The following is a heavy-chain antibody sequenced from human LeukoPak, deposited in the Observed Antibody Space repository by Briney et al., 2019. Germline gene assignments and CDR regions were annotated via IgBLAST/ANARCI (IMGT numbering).Heavy chain of an antibody. CDR3: ASGLYYYDSSGYLPDI. D-gene: IGHD3-22*01. CDR2: IIPILGIA. CDR1: GGTFSSYA. V-gene: IGHV1-69*04. J-gene: IGHJ3*02. Sequence: SVRVSCKASGGTFSSYAISWVRQAPGQGLEWMGRIIPILGIANYAQKFQGRVTITADKSTSTAYMELSSLRSEDTAVYYCASGLYYYDSSGYLPDIWGQGTMVTVSS.